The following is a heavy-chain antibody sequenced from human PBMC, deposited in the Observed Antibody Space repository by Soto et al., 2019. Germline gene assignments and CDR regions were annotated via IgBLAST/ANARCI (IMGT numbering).Heavy chain of an antibody. D-gene: IGHD2-15*01. V-gene: IGHV3-48*01. J-gene: IGHJ6*03. Sequence: GGSLRLSCAASGFTFSRYSMNWGRQAPWKGLEWVSYISSSSSTIYYADSVKGRFTISRDNAKNSLYLQMNSLRAEDTAVYYCARVVRYCSGGSCYGYYMDVWGKGTTVTVSS. CDR2: ISSSSSTI. CDR1: GFTFSRYS. CDR3: ARVVRYCSGGSCYGYYMDV.